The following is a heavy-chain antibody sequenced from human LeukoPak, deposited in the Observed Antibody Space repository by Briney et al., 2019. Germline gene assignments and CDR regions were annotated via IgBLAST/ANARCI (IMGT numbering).Heavy chain of an antibody. CDR1: GGSIKSHY. V-gene: IGHV4-59*08. J-gene: IGHJ4*02. D-gene: IGHD3-10*01. CDR3: ARRAGSLVYYFDS. CDR2: MFYSGRT. Sequence: SETLSLTCTISGGSIKSHYRSWIRQAPGKGLEWIAYMFYSGRTEYNPSLKSRVTISVDTSRNQVSLKVNSVTAADTGVYYCARRAGSLVYYFDSWGQGTLVTVSS.